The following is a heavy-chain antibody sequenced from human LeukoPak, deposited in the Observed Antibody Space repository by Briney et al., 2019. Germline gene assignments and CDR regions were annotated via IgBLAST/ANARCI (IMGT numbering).Heavy chain of an antibody. D-gene: IGHD6-13*01. CDR1: GFTFSSYG. Sequence: GGSLRLSCAASGFTFSSYGMHWVRQAPGKGLEWVAVISYNGSDKKYADPVKGRFTISRDNSKNTLYLQMNSLRADDTALYYCTKDHHIAAAGYYFDYWGQGTLVTVSS. V-gene: IGHV3-30*18. CDR3: TKDHHIAAAGYYFDY. CDR2: ISYNGSDK. J-gene: IGHJ4*02.